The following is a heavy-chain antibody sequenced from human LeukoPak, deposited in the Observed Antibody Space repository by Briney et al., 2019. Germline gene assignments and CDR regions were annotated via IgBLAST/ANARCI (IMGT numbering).Heavy chain of an antibody. V-gene: IGHV4-39*01. CDR3: ARRGRYCGGDCYYSY. CDR1: GGSISSSNYY. J-gene: IGHJ4*02. D-gene: IGHD2-21*02. CDR2: IYYSGST. Sequence: SETLSLTCTVSGGSISSSNYYWGWIRQPPGKGLEWIGTIYYSGSTYYNPSLKSRVTISVDTSKNQFSLKLSSVTAADTAVYYCARRGRYCGGDCYYSYWGQGTLVTVSS.